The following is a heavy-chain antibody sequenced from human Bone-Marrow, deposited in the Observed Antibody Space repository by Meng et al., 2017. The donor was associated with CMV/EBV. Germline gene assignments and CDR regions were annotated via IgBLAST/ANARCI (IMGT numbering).Heavy chain of an antibody. CDR2: INPSSGGT. Sequence: QVQLVPSGAEVKKPGASVKVSCKASGYTFTGYYMHWVRQAPGQGLEWMGWINPSSGGTNYAQKFQGRVTMTRDTSISTAYMELSRLRSDDTAVYYCARDKAGRTPFDPWGQGTLVTVSS. D-gene: IGHD1-14*01. CDR1: GYTFTGYY. CDR3: ARDKAGRTPFDP. J-gene: IGHJ5*02. V-gene: IGHV1-2*02.